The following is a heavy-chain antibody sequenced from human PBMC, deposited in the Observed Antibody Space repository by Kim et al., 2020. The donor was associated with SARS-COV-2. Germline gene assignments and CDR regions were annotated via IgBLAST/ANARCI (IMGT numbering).Heavy chain of an antibody. V-gene: IGHV3-30*18. Sequence: GGSLRLSCVASGFNFSSYGMHWVRQAPGKGLEWVAVISYDERAKYYGDSVKGRFTISRENSKRTLYLQVNSLRAEDTAVYYCAKGLIRGVWSFDYYYYGMDVWGQGTTVTVSS. CDR1: GFNFSSYG. CDR3: AKGLIRGVWSFDYYYYGMDV. D-gene: IGHD3-10*01. CDR2: ISYDERAK. J-gene: IGHJ6*02.